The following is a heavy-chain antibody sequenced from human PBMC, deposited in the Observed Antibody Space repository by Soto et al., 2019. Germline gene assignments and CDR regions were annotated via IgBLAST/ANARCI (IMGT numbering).Heavy chain of an antibody. CDR3: TTDGDDYGDYPRLDYYYYGMDV. D-gene: IGHD4-17*01. J-gene: IGHJ6*02. Sequence: GGSLRLSCAASGFTFSNAWMNWVRQAPGKGLEWVGRIKSKTDGGTTDYAAPVKGRFTISRDDSKNTLYLQMNSLKTEDTAVYYCTTDGDDYGDYPRLDYYYYGMDVWGQGTTVTVSS. V-gene: IGHV3-15*07. CDR1: GFTFSNAW. CDR2: IKSKTDGGTT.